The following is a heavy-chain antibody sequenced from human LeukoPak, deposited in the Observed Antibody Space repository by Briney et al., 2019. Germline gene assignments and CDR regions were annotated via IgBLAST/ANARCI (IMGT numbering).Heavy chain of an antibody. D-gene: IGHD6-13*01. Sequence: FGTANYAQKFQRRVTITTDESTSTAYMELSSLRSEDTAVYYCARRWAAAGTDGPYYYMDVWGKGTTVTVSS. V-gene: IGHV1-69*05. CDR2: FGTA. CDR3: ARRWAAAGTDGPYYYMDV. J-gene: IGHJ6*03.